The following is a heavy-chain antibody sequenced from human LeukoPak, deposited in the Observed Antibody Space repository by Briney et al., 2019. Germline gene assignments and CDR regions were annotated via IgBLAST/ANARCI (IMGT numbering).Heavy chain of an antibody. CDR3: ARAAYSGSYHSDY. D-gene: IGHD1-26*01. J-gene: IGHJ4*02. Sequence: SETLSLTCTVSGGSVNSGSYYWNWIRQPLGKVLEWIGYIYYSGSTNYNPSLKSRVSISVATSKNQFSLKLSSVTAADTAGYYCARAAYSGSYHSDYWGQGTLVTVSS. CDR1: GGSVNSGSYY. CDR2: IYYSGST. V-gene: IGHV4-61*01.